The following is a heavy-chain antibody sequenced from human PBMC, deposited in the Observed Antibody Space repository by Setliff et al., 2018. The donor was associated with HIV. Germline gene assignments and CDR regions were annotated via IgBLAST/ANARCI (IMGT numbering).Heavy chain of an antibody. V-gene: IGHV4-30-4*08. D-gene: IGHD3-22*01. CDR1: GGSISSGEYY. J-gene: IGHJ4*02. Sequence: SETLSLTCTVSGGSISSGEYYWSWIRQPPGKGLEWLGYISSSGGTDYNPSLNSRIIISIDTSKNQFSLRLSSVTAADTSVYFCARVLPYDSTGFLLYYFDNWGQGTLVTVSS. CDR3: ARVLPYDSTGFLLYYFDN. CDR2: ISSSGGT.